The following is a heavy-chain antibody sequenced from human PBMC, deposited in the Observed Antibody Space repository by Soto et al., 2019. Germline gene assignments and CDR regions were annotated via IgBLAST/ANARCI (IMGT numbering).Heavy chain of an antibody. CDR3: ARDISRLQSDYYYYGMDV. CDR1: GGSISSGGYY. J-gene: IGHJ6*02. Sequence: SETLSLTCTVSGGSISSGGYYWSWIRQHPGKGLEWIGYIYYSGSTYYNPSLKSRVTISVDTSKNQFSLKLSSVTAADTAVYYCARDISRLQSDYYYYGMDVWGQGTTVTVSS. V-gene: IGHV4-31*03. CDR2: IYYSGST. D-gene: IGHD4-4*01.